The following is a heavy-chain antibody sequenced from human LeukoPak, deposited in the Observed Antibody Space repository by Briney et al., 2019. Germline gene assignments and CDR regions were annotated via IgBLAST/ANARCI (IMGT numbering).Heavy chain of an antibody. V-gene: IGHV4-34*01. Sequence: SETLSLTCAVYGGSFSGYYWSWIRQPPGKGLEWIGEINHSGSTNYNPSLKSRVTISVDASKNQFSLKLSSVTAADTAVYYCARDHDGSGSSYQDAFDIWGQGTMVTVSS. CDR3: ARDHDGSGSSYQDAFDI. CDR1: GGSFSGYY. CDR2: INHSGST. D-gene: IGHD3-10*01. J-gene: IGHJ3*02.